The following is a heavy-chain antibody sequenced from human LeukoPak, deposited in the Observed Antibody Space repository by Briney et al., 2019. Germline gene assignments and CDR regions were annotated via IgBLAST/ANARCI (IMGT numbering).Heavy chain of an antibody. CDR1: GGSISSDY. CDR2: IYTSGST. V-gene: IGHV4-4*07. Sequence: SETLSLTCSVSGGSISSDYWSWIRQPAGKGLEWIGRIYTSGSTNYNPSLKSRVTISVDTSKNQFSLKLSSVTAADTAVYYCARVAAVAGTGNWFDPWGQGTLVTVSS. CDR3: ARVAAVAGTGNWFDP. J-gene: IGHJ5*02. D-gene: IGHD6-19*01.